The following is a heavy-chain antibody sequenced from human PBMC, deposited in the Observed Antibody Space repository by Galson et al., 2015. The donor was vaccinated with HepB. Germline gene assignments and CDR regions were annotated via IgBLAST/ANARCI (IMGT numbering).Heavy chain of an antibody. CDR1: GYTFNIYG. D-gene: IGHD3-22*01. Sequence: SVKVSCKASGYTFNIYGITWVRQAPGQGLEWMGWVSGNNDNTKYAQKFQGRVTMTTDTSTSTGYMELRSLRSDDTAVYYCARVLYKYDNSGYSWFDPWGQGTLVTVSS. CDR2: VSGNNDNT. CDR3: ARVLYKYDNSGYSWFDP. V-gene: IGHV1-18*01. J-gene: IGHJ5*02.